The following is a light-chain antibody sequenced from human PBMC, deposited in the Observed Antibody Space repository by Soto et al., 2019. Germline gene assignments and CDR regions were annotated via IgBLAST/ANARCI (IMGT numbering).Light chain of an antibody. V-gene: IGKV3-20*01. CDR2: AAS. Sequence: EIVLTQSPGTQSLSPGERATLSCRASQSVTNSYLTCYQQKPGQAPRLLIYAASIRATGIPDRFSGSGSGRDFTLTISRLEPEDSAVYYCQQYGSSPGTFGQGTKVEIK. CDR1: QSVTNSY. CDR3: QQYGSSPGT. J-gene: IGKJ1*01.